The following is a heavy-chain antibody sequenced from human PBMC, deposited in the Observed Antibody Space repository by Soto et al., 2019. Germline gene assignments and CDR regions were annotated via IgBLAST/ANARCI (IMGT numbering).Heavy chain of an antibody. CDR2: MNPNSGNT. CDR1: GYTFTSYY. V-gene: IGHV1-8*01. J-gene: IGHJ4*02. Sequence: ASVKVSCKASGYTFTSYYVHWVRQAPGQGLEWMGWMNPNSGNTGYAQKFQGRVTMTRNTSISTAYMELSSLRSEDTAVYYCARENKPAIDYWGQGTPVTVSS. CDR3: ARENKPAIDY. D-gene: IGHD6-25*01.